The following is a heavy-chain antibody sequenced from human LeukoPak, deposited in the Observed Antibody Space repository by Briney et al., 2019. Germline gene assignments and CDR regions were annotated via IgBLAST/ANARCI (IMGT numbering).Heavy chain of an antibody. J-gene: IGHJ4*02. D-gene: IGHD3-10*01. Sequence: SVKVSFQASGFTFTSSAMQWVRQARGQRLGWIGWIVVVRGNTNYAQKFEERVTITSDMSTSTAYMELSSLRSEDTAVYYCAAASIWFGELGLNYWGQGTLVTVSS. CDR2: IVVVRGNT. CDR1: GFTFTSSA. CDR3: AAASIWFGELGLNY. V-gene: IGHV1-58*02.